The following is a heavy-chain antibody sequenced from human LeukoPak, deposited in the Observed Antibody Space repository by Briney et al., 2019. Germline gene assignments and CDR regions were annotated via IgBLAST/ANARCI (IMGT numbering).Heavy chain of an antibody. CDR1: GFTFDDYA. V-gene: IGHV3-43*02. Sequence: GGSLRLSCAASGFTFDDYAMHWVRQAPGKGLERVSLISGDGGTTYSADSVKGRFTISRDNSKNSLYLQMNSLRTEDTALYYCARSLPDYFDYWGQGTLVTVSS. J-gene: IGHJ4*02. CDR2: ISGDGGTT. CDR3: ARSLPDYFDY.